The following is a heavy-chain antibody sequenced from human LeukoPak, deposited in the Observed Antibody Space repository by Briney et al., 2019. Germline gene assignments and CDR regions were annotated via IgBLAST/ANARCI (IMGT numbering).Heavy chain of an antibody. D-gene: IGHD2-2*02. Sequence: SETLSLTCIVSGGSISSYYWSWIRQPAGKGLEWIGRINTSGSTTYNPSLKSRVTMSVDTSKNQFSLKLSSVTAADTAVYYCARVWDCTSTSCFTNWFDPWGQGTLVTVSS. V-gene: IGHV4-4*07. CDR2: INTSGST. CDR3: ARVWDCTSTSCFTNWFDP. J-gene: IGHJ5*02. CDR1: GGSISSYY.